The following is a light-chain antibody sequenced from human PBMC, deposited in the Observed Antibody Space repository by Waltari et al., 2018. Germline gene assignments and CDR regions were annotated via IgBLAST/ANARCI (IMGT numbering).Light chain of an antibody. Sequence: VLTQSPGPLSLSPGERVPLPRRASQTVSQNYFAWYQPKPGQSPRLLIYAASSRAAGIPDRFSGSGSGTDFTLTISRLEPEDFAVYYCQQYDTSPPGITFGQGTRLENK. CDR2: AAS. CDR1: QTVSQNY. J-gene: IGKJ5*01. V-gene: IGKV3-20*01. CDR3: QQYDTSPPGIT.